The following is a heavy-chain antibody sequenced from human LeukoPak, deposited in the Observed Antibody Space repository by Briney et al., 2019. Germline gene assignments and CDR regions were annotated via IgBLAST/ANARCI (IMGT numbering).Heavy chain of an antibody. CDR1: GGSISSYY. D-gene: IGHD2-15*01. V-gene: IGHV4-4*07. J-gene: IGHJ4*02. Sequence: PSETLSLTCTVSGGSISSYYWSWIRQPAGKGLEWIGRIYTSGSTNYNPSLKSRVTMSVDTSKNQFSLKLSSVTAADTAVYYCARDKPRTYCSGGSCYPPGFDYWGQGTLVTVSS. CDR3: ARDKPRTYCSGGSCYPPGFDY. CDR2: IYTSGST.